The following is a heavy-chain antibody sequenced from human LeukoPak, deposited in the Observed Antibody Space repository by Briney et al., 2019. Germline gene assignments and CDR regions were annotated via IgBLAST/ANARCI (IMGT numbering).Heavy chain of an antibody. J-gene: IGHJ6*03. D-gene: IGHD3-16*01. CDR2: IKEDGSEK. Sequence: SGGSLRLSCEASGVTFRSYWMSWVRQAPGKGLEWVANIKEDGSEKYYVDSVKGRFTISRDNAKNSLYLQMNSLRAEDTAVYYCARRSEFGVLYYMDVWGKGTTVTVSS. V-gene: IGHV3-7*01. CDR3: ARRSEFGVLYYMDV. CDR1: GVTFRSYW.